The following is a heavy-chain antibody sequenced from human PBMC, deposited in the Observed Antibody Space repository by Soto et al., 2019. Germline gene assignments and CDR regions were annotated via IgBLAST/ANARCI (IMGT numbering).Heavy chain of an antibody. CDR3: ARHLSVAGLDAFDI. CDR1: GFTFSNYA. V-gene: IGHV3-23*04. Sequence: EVRLVESGGGLVLPGGSLTLSCAASGFTFSNYAMTWVRQAPGKGLEWVSTISGSGDTTYYADSVKGRFTISRDTSKNRLYLQMNSLRAGDTAIYYCARHLSVAGLDAFDIWGQGTMVTVSS. CDR2: ISGSGDTT. J-gene: IGHJ3*02. D-gene: IGHD6-19*01.